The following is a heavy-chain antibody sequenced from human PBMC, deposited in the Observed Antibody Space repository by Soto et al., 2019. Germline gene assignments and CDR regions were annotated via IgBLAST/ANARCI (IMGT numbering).Heavy chain of an antibody. CDR2: ISSSSSYI. CDR3: ARADGDYAALMGY. CDR1: GFTFSSYS. J-gene: IGHJ4*02. V-gene: IGHV3-21*01. D-gene: IGHD4-17*01. Sequence: EVQLVESGGGLGKPGGSLRLSCAASGFTFSSYSMNWVRQAPGKGLEWVSSISSSSSYIYYADSVKGRFTISRDNAKNSLYLQMNSLRAEDTAVYYCARADGDYAALMGYWGQGTLVTVSS.